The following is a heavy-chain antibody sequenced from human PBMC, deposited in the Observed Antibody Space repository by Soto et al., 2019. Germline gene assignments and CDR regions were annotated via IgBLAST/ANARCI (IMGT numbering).Heavy chain of an antibody. CDR3: ARQQGATVLFYYGMDV. CDR2: IYPDDSDT. D-gene: IGHD1-26*01. J-gene: IGHJ6*02. Sequence: GESLKISCNGSGYNFTNYWIGWVRQMPGKGLEWMGIIYPDDSDTRYSPSFQGQVTISVDKSISAAYLQWGSLKASDTAMYFCARQQGATVLFYYGMDVWGQGTTVTVYS. CDR1: GYNFTNYW. V-gene: IGHV5-51*01.